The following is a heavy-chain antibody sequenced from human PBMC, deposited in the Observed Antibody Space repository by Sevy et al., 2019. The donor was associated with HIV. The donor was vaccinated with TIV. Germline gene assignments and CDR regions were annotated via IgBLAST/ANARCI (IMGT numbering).Heavy chain of an antibody. D-gene: IGHD2-2*01. Sequence: GGSLRLSCAVSGFTFRCYWMSWVRQAPGKGLEWVAHIKVDGSEKYHVDSVKGRFTISRDNAKNSLFLQMNSLRVEDTAVYYCARDCSSTSCLWGLDVWGQGTAVTVSS. CDR2: IKVDGSEK. J-gene: IGHJ6*02. CDR1: GFTFRCYW. V-gene: IGHV3-7*03. CDR3: ARDCSSTSCLWGLDV.